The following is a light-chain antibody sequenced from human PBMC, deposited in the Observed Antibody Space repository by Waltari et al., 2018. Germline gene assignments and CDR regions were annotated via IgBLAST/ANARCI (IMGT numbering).Light chain of an antibody. CDR2: WAS. CDR1: QTILYSGNNRQC. J-gene: IGKJ5*01. V-gene: IGKV4-1*01. CDR3: QQYSSPSSIT. Sequence: IVMTQSPDSLAVSLGERATINCKSSQTILYSGNNRQCLAWYQQKPGQPPRLLIYWASSRESGVPDRFSGSGSGTDFTLTISSPQAEDVAVYYCQQYSSPSSITFGQGTRLEIK.